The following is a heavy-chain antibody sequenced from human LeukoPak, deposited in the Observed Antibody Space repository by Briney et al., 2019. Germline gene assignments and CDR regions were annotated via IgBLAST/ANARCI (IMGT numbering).Heavy chain of an antibody. V-gene: IGHV4-59*08. Sequence: SETLSLTCTVSGVXIGSYFWSWIRQPPGKGLEWIGYIDNRGSTNYNPSLKSRVTISVDTSKNQFSLKLNSVTAADTAVYYCARGGSYTPYWGQGTLVTVSS. CDR1: GVXIGSYF. CDR2: IDNRGST. D-gene: IGHD1-26*01. J-gene: IGHJ4*02. CDR3: ARGGSYTPY.